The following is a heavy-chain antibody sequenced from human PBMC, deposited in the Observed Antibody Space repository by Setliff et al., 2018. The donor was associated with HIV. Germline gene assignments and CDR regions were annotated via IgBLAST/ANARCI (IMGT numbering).Heavy chain of an antibody. CDR3: ARLGDSGYDFRGCFDY. V-gene: IGHV4-39*01. J-gene: IGHJ4*02. CDR2: VYYSGGT. D-gene: IGHD5-12*01. CDR1: GGSVSDTSYY. Sequence: KPSETLSLTCTVSGGSVSDTSYYWGWIRQPPGKGLEWLANVYYSGGTYYNPSLNSRVTISVDTSRNQFSLKLTSVTAADTALYFCARLGDSGYDFRGCFDYWGQGKLVTVSS.